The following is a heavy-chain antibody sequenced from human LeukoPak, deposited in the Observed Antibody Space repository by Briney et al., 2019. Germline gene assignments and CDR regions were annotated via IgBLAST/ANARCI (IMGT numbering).Heavy chain of an antibody. J-gene: IGHJ6*03. CDR3: ASTYYYGSGSYFPDYYYYMDV. D-gene: IGHD3-10*01. V-gene: IGHV1-69*02. CDR1: LGTFSSYT. Sequence: SVKVSCQASLGTFSSYTISWVRQAPGQGLEWTGRIIPILGIANYAQKFQGRVTITADKSTSTAYMELSSLRSEDTAVYYCASTYYYGSGSYFPDYYYYMDVWGKGTTVTVSS. CDR2: IIPILGIA.